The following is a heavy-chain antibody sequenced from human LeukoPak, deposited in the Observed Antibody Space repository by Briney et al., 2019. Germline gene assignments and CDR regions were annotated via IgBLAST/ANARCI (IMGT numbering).Heavy chain of an antibody. CDR1: GFTFSSYA. CDR2: ISGSGGST. Sequence: GGSLRLSCAASGFTFSSYAMSWVRQAPGKGLEWVSAISGSGGSTYYADSVKGRSTISRDNSKNTLYLQMNSLRAEDTAVYYCEALNSYGYMGFDYWGQGTLVTVSS. V-gene: IGHV3-23*01. D-gene: IGHD5-18*01. J-gene: IGHJ4*02. CDR3: EALNSYGYMGFDY.